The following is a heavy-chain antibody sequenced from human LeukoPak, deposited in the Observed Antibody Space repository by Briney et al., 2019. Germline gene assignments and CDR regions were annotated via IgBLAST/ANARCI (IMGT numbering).Heavy chain of an antibody. D-gene: IGHD3-22*01. CDR3: ARDQGAPYYYDSSGLDY. V-gene: IGHV4-61*08. CDR1: GGSISSGGYY. Sequence: SETLSLTCTVSGGSISSGGYYWSWIRQHPGKGLEWIGYIYYSGSTYYNPSLKSRVTISVDTSKNQFSLKLSSVTAADTAVYYCARDQGAPYYYDSSGLDYWGQGTLVTVSS. J-gene: IGHJ4*02. CDR2: IYYSGST.